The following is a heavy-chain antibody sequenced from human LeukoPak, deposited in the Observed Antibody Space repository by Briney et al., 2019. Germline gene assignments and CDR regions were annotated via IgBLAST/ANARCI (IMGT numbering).Heavy chain of an antibody. CDR3: ARDLLPNYDSSGNYSPFDY. D-gene: IGHD3-22*01. Sequence: ASVKVSCKASGYTFTSYYMHWVRQAPGQGLEWMGIINPSGGSTSYAQKFQGRVTMTRDTSTSTVYMELSSLRSEDTAVYYCARDLLPNYDSSGNYSPFDYWGQGTPVTVSS. J-gene: IGHJ4*02. CDR2: INPSGGST. CDR1: GYTFTSYY. V-gene: IGHV1-46*01.